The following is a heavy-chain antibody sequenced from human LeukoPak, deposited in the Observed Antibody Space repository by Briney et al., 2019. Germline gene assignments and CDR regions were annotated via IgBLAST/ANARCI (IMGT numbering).Heavy chain of an antibody. CDR3: ARAYTSRWYFNCFDP. CDR1: GGSISSGTYY. Sequence: SETLSLTCTVSGGSISSGTYYWNWIRQPAGKGLEWIGRIYTSGSTIYNPSLKSRVTISVDTSKNQVSLKLSSVTAADTAVYNSARAYTSRWYFNCFDPWGPGTPVTPSP. V-gene: IGHV4-61*02. J-gene: IGHJ5*02. CDR2: IYTSGST. D-gene: IGHD6-13*01.